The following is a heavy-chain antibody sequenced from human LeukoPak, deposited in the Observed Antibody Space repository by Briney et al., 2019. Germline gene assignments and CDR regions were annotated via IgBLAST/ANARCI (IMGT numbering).Heavy chain of an antibody. D-gene: IGHD3-3*01. J-gene: IGHJ6*02. CDR2: IYYGGST. V-gene: IGHV4-59*01. CDR3: ARLGGGYYDLYYYYYYGMDV. CDR1: GGSISSYY. Sequence: SETLSLTWTVAGGSISSYYWSWIRLPPGKRLGWIVYIYYGGSTNYTPSLKSRVTISVDTSKNQFSLKLSSVTASDTAVYYCARLGGGYYDLYYYYYYGMDVWGQGTTVTVSS.